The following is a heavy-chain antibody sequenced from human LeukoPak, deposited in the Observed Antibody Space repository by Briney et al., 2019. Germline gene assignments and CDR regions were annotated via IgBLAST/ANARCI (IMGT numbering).Heavy chain of an antibody. D-gene: IGHD3-16*01. Sequence: EASVKVSCKASGGTFSSYAISWVRQAPGQGLEWMGGIIPIFGTANYAQKFQGRVTITADESTSTAYMELSSLRSEDTAVYYCARVMNDMITFGGGDLWGQGTLVTVSS. J-gene: IGHJ4*02. V-gene: IGHV1-69*01. CDR1: GGTFSSYA. CDR3: ARVMNDMITFGGGDL. CDR2: IIPIFGTA.